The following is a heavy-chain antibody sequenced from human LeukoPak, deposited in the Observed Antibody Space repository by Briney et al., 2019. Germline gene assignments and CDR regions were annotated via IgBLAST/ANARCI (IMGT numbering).Heavy chain of an antibody. J-gene: IGHJ4*01. CDR1: GFTFSSYT. CDR3: ARDLGYSSGRPFDY. Sequence: GRSLRLSCVVSGFTFSSYTMQWVRQAPGKGLDWVALMWGDGTNKYYADSVKGRFTISRDNSKNTLYLQMNSLRAEDTAVYYCARDLGYSSGRPFDYWGQGTLVTVSS. D-gene: IGHD6-19*01. CDR2: MWGDGTNK. V-gene: IGHV3-33*01.